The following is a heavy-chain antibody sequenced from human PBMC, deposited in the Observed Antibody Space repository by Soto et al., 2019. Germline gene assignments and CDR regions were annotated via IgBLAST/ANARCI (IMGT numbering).Heavy chain of an antibody. CDR2: TYYRSKWYN. CDR3: ARVSRGYSGYDSNWFDP. CDR1: VDSVSSNSAA. J-gene: IGHJ5*02. Sequence: PSQTLSLTCAISVDSVSSNSAAWNWIRQSPSRGLEWLGRTYYRSKWYNDYAVSVKSRITINPDTSKNQFSLQLNSVTPEDTAVYYCARVSRGYSGYDSNWFDPWGQGTLVTVSS. V-gene: IGHV6-1*01. D-gene: IGHD5-12*01.